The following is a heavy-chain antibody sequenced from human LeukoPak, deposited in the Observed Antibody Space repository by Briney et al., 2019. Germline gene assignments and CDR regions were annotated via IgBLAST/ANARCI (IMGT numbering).Heavy chain of an antibody. CDR1: GFTFSKAW. Sequence: SGGSLRLSCAASGFTFSKAWMSWVRQAPGKGLEWVGRIKSKTNGGTTDSAAPVKGRFTISRDNAKNSLYLQINSLRVEDMAVYYCARCVMGYSGYDLDYWGQGTLVTVSS. D-gene: IGHD5-12*01. J-gene: IGHJ4*02. CDR3: ARCVMGYSGYDLDY. V-gene: IGHV3-15*01. CDR2: IKSKTNGGTT.